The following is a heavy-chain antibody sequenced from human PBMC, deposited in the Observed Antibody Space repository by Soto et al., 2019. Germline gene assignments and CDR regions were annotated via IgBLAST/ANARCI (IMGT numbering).Heavy chain of an antibody. D-gene: IGHD2-2*01. V-gene: IGHV1-24*01. Sequence: ASVKVSCKVSGYTLTELSMHWVRQAPGKGLEWMGGFDPEDGETIYAQKFQGRVTMTEDTSTDTAYMELSSLRSEDTAVYYCATATYCSSTSCYRRRHNWFDPWGQGTLVTVSS. CDR3: ATATYCSSTSCYRRRHNWFDP. CDR1: GYTLTELS. J-gene: IGHJ5*02. CDR2: FDPEDGET.